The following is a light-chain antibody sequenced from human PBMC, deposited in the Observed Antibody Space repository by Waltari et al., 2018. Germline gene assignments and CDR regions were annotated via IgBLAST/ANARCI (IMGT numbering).Light chain of an antibody. Sequence: DVVLTQSPLSLTVTLGQPASISCRASQSLVFSDGNTYLNWFHQRPGQPPRRLICKVSNRYSGVPDRFSGSVSGPDFTLKISRVEAEDVGGVYYCMQGTHWPYTFGQGTKLDIK. CDR3: MQGTHWPYT. CDR1: QSLVFSDGNTY. V-gene: IGKV2-30*01. J-gene: IGKJ2*01. CDR2: KVS.